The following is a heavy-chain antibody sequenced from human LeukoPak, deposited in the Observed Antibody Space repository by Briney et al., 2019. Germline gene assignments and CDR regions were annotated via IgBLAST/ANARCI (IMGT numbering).Heavy chain of an antibody. CDR1: GGSISGYY. CDR2: IYSSGTA. V-gene: IGHV4-4*07. D-gene: IGHD3-3*01. Sequence: SETLSLTCTVSGGSISGYYWSWIRQPAGKGLECIGRIYSSGTANYNPSLKSRVTMSVDTSKNQVSLKLTSVTAADTAVYYCARADYDFWSRGYYMDVWGKGTTVTVSS. CDR3: ARADYDFWSRGYYMDV. J-gene: IGHJ6*03.